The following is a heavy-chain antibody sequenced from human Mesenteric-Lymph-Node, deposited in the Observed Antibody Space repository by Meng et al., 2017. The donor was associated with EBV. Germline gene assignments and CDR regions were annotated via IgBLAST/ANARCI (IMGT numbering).Heavy chain of an antibody. V-gene: IGHV4-61*01. CDR1: GAAVTGGSYY. CDR2: IYYSGTT. J-gene: IGHJ4*02. D-gene: IGHD2-15*01. CDR3: ARDSGQADYCRGGRCYQEIYFDP. Sequence: QWQLQESGPGLVQPSATLSPPCTGSGAAVTGGSYYWNWIRQSPGKGLEWIGYIYYSGTTKYNPSLKSRVTISLDTSKNQFSLKLSSVTAADAAVYYCARDSGQADYCRGGRCYQEIYFDPWGRGTLVTVSS.